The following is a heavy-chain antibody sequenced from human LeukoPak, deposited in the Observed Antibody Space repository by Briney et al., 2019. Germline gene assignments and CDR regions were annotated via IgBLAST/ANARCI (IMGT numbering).Heavy chain of an antibody. CDR3: ASFSYKGAAAGTPPFDY. D-gene: IGHD6-13*01. V-gene: IGHV4-34*01. J-gene: IGHJ4*02. Sequence: WIGEINHSGSTNYNPSLKSRVNISVDTSKNQFSLKLSSVTAADTAVYYCASFSYKGAAAGTPPFDYWGQGTLVTVSS. CDR2: INHSGST.